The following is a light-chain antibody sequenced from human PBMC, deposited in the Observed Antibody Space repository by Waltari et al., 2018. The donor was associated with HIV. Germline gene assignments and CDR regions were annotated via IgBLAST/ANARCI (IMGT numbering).Light chain of an antibody. CDR1: QSISSN. V-gene: IGKV3-15*01. Sequence: EIVMTQSPATLSVSPGDRATLSCRASQSISSNLAWYQQKPGQAPRLLSYGASTRATGLPARFSGSGSGTEFTLTISSLQSEDFAVYYCQQYNNWPPKFTFGPGTKVEVK. CDR3: QQYNNWPPKFT. J-gene: IGKJ3*01. CDR2: GAS.